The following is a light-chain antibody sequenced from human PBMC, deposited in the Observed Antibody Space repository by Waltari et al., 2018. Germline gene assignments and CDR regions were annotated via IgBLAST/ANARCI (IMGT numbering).Light chain of an antibody. CDR1: QCVSSN. J-gene: IGKJ5*01. CDR2: AAS. V-gene: IGKV3-15*01. Sequence: EIVMTQSPASLSVSPGERATLSCRASQCVSSNLAGYQQKPGQAPSLLIYAASTRATGIPARFSGGGSGTEFTLTISSLQSEDFAVYYCQQYNNWPPSITFGQGTRLEIK. CDR3: QQYNNWPPSIT.